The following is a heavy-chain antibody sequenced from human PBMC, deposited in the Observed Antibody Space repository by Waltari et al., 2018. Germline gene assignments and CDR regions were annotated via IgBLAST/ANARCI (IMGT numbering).Heavy chain of an antibody. CDR2: MNPNSGNT. V-gene: IGHV1-8*02. D-gene: IGHD4-17*01. CDR3: ARGQASGDYAIDI. Sequence: QVQQVQSGAEVKKPGASVKVSCKDSGYTFPSYDINWVRQATGQGLEWMGWMNPNSGNTGYAQKFQGRVTMTRNTSISTAYMELCSLRSEDTAVYYCARGQASGDYAIDIWGQGTMVTVSS. J-gene: IGHJ3*02. CDR1: GYTFPSYD.